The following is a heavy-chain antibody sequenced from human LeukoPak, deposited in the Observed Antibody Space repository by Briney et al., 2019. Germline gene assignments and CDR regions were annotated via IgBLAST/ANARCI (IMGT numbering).Heavy chain of an antibody. D-gene: IGHD6-13*01. CDR2: INPNSGGT. CDR1: GYTLTELS. CDR3: ARYSSSSFQH. Sequence: GASVKVSCKVSGYTLTELSMHWVRQAPGQGLEWMGWINPNSGGTNYAQKFQGRVTMTRDTSISTAYMELSRLRSDDTAVYYCARYSSSSFQHWGQGTLVTVSS. J-gene: IGHJ1*01. V-gene: IGHV1-2*02.